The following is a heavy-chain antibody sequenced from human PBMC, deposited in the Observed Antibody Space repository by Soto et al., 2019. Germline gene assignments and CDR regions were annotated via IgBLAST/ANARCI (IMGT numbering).Heavy chain of an antibody. CDR1: GFTFSSYA. D-gene: IGHD4-17*01. V-gene: IGHV3-23*01. J-gene: IGHJ6*02. CDR3: AKEVDYGDYLRIYYYYGMDV. CDR2: ISGSGGST. Sequence: GGSLRLSCAASGFTFSSYAMSWVRQAPGKGLEWVSAISGSGGSTYYADSVKGRFTISRDNSKNTLYLQMNSLRAEDTAVYYCAKEVDYGDYLRIYYYYGMDVWGHGTTVTVSS.